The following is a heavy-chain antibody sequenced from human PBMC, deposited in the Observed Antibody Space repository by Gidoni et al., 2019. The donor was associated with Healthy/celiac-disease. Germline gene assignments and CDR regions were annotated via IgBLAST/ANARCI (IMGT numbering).Heavy chain of an antibody. D-gene: IGHD6-13*01. CDR2: ISSSSSYI. Sequence: EVQLVESGGGLVKPGGSLRLSCAASGFTFSSYSMNWVRQAPGKGLEWVSSISSSSSYIYYADSVKGRFTISRDNAKNSLYLQMNSLRAEDTAVYYCARGRSVAAAGRYWYFDLWGRGTLVTVSS. J-gene: IGHJ2*01. V-gene: IGHV3-21*01. CDR3: ARGRSVAAAGRYWYFDL. CDR1: GFTFSSYS.